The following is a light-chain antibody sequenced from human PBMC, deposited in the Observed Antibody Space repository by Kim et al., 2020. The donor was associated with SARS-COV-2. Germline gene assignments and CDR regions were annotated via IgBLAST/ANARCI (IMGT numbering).Light chain of an antibody. Sequence: SSVNTTCTLGSRHSNYFIAWHQQQPGKAPRFLMKVEGSGSYNTGGGVPDRFSGSRSGADRYLIISHLQSEDEADYYCETWDSNIQVFGGGTQLTVL. V-gene: IGLV4-60*03. CDR2: VEGSGSY. CDR3: ETWDSNIQV. J-gene: IGLJ3*02. CDR1: SRHSNYF.